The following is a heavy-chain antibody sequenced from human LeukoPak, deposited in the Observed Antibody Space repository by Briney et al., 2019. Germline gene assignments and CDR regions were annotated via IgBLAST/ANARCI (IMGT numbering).Heavy chain of an antibody. CDR1: GFTFRSYW. D-gene: IGHD6-6*01. J-gene: IGHJ4*02. CDR2: IKQDGSEK. CDR3: VRALGSPSADH. V-gene: IGHV3-7*01. Sequence: GGSLRLSCAASGFTFRSYWMNWVRQAPGKGLEWVANIKQDGSEKYYVDSVKGRFTISRDNAKNSLSLQMNSLRGEDTAVYYCVRALGSPSADHWGQGTLVTVSS.